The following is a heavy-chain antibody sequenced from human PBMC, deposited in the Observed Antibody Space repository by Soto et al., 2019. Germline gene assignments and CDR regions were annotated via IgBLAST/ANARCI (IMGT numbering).Heavy chain of an antibody. Sequence: QLQLQESGSGLVKPSQTLSLTCAVSGGSINSAGYSWSWIRQPPGKGLEWIGYIYHSGSTYYNPSLNSRVTISLDRSSNHFSLKLNSVTAADTAVYDCAIVPIDYDSSGYSQYGTFDILGQGTMVTVSS. J-gene: IGHJ3*02. CDR1: GGSINSAGYS. D-gene: IGHD3-22*01. CDR3: AIVPIDYDSSGYSQYGTFDI. CDR2: IYHSGST. V-gene: IGHV4-30-2*01.